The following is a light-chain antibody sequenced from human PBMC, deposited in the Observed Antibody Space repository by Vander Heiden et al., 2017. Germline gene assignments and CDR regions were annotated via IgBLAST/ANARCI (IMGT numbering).Light chain of an antibody. V-gene: IGKV1-9*01. Sequence: IQLTPQPSSPPAAVVDGVTFTCRATQAISSDLAWYQQKPGKAAKLLLYDSSTLQSGVPSRFSGSGSGTDFTLTISSLQPEDFAAYYCQQLKSYPLTFGGGTKVEI. CDR3: QQLKSYPLT. J-gene: IGKJ4*01. CDR1: QAISSD. CDR2: DSS.